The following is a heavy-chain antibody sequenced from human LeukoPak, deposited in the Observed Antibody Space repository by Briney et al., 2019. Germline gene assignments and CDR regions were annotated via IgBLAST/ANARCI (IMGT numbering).Heavy chain of an antibody. D-gene: IGHD6-19*01. CDR3: ANQPGLYNNGWSTTYHFFGLDV. J-gene: IGHJ6*02. CDR2: VSDDGGRT. Sequence: GGSLRLSCAASDFFVTNTYMTWVRQAPGKGLEWVSSVSDDGGRTYYAASVQGRFAISRDNSKDALYLEMNSLRAGDTAVYYCANQPGLYNNGWSTTYHFFGLDVWGQGTTVTVSS. V-gene: IGHV3-23*01. CDR1: DFFVTNTY.